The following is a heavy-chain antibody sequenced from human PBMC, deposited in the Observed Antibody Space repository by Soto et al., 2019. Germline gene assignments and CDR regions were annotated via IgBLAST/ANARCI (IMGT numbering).Heavy chain of an antibody. Sequence: QVQLVESGGGVVQPGRSLRLSCAASGFICSDYAFHWVRQAPGKGLEWVSVISFDGSAQYYPDSVRGRFTISRYQSKSTVFLHLNSLSAGDKAIYYCAKVHGCSGWVDVSGIVVGGLGPKVTVSS. J-gene: IGHJ6*04. V-gene: IGHV3-30*18. CDR3: AKVHGCSGWVDVSGIVV. D-gene: IGHD6-19*01. CDR2: ISFDGSAQ. CDR1: GFICSDYA.